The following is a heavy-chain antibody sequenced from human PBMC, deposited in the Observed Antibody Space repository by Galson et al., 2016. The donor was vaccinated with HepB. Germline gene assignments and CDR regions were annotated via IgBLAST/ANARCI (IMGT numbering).Heavy chain of an antibody. Sequence: SLRLSCAASGFSISIYSMNWVRQAPGKGLEWVSYISSSGTTIYYTDSVKGRFTISRDNAKNSLYLQMNSLRAEDTALYYCARDGSGWGIDYWGQGTLVTVSS. V-gene: IGHV3-48*04. CDR2: ISSSGTTI. CDR3: ARDGSGWGIDY. CDR1: GFSISIYS. D-gene: IGHD3-10*01. J-gene: IGHJ4*02.